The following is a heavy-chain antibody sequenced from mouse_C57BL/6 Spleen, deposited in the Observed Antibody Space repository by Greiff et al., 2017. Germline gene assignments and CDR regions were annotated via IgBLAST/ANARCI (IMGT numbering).Heavy chain of an antibody. CDR1: GYTFTSYW. D-gene: IGHD1-1*01. Sequence: QVHVKQSGAELVKPGASVKLSCKASGYTFTSYWMQWVKQRPGQGLEWIGEIDPSDSYTNYNQKFKGKATLTVDTSSSTAYMQLSSLTSEDSAVYYCARYFTTVVATKDYAMDYWGQGTSVTVSS. J-gene: IGHJ4*01. V-gene: IGHV1-50*01. CDR3: ARYFTTVVATKDYAMDY. CDR2: IDPSDSYT.